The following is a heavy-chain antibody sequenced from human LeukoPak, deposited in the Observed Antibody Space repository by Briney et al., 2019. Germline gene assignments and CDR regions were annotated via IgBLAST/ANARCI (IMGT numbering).Heavy chain of an antibody. CDR3: ARDRSPYSSSWGLYY. V-gene: IGHV4-4*07. Sequence: SETLSLTCAVYGGSFSGYYWSWIRQPAGKGLEWIGRIYTSGSTNYNPSLKSRVTMSVDTSKNQFSLKLSSVTAADTAVYYCARDRSPYSSSWGLYYWGQGTLVTVSS. CDR2: IYTSGST. D-gene: IGHD6-13*01. CDR1: GGSFSGYY. J-gene: IGHJ4*02.